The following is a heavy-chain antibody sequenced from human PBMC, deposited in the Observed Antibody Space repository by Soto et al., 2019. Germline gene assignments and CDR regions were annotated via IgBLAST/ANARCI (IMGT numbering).Heavy chain of an antibody. CDR3: ARYGSGSNLKDLFDY. J-gene: IGHJ4*01. D-gene: IGHD3-10*01. CDR2: ISRSSETI. Sequence: PGGSLRLSCAASGFNFNHYAMNWVRQTPGKGLEWVSFISRSSETIYYADAVKGRFTISRDNGKNSLYLQVNSLRAEDTAVYYCARYGSGSNLKDLFDYWGHGTLVTVSS. CDR1: GFNFNHYA. V-gene: IGHV3-48*01.